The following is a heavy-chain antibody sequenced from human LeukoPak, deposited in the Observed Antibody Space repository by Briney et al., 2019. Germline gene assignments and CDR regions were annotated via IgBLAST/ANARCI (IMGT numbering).Heavy chain of an antibody. D-gene: IGHD1-26*01. CDR3: ARGPIVGATVFDY. CDR1: GYSISSGYY. J-gene: IGHJ4*02. Sequence: SETLSLTCTVSGYSISSGYYWGWIRQPPGKGLEWIGSIYHSGGTYYNPSLKSRVTISVDTSKNQFSLKLSSVTAADTAVYYCARGPIVGATVFDYWGQGTLVTVSS. CDR2: IYHSGGT. V-gene: IGHV4-38-2*02.